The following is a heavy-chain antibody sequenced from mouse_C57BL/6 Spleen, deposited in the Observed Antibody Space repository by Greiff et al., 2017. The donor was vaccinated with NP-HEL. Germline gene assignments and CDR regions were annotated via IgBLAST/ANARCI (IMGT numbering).Heavy chain of an antibody. V-gene: IGHV2-6-1*01. CDR3: ARQGDYSSWFAY. Sequence: QVQLKESGPGLVAPSPSLSITCTVSGFSLTSYGVHWVRQPPGKGLEWLVVIWRDGSTTYNSALKSSLSISKDNSKSQVFLKMNSLQTDDTAMYYCARQGDYSSWFAYWGQGTLVTVSA. J-gene: IGHJ3*01. D-gene: IGHD1-1*01. CDR1: GFSLTSYG. CDR2: IWRDGST.